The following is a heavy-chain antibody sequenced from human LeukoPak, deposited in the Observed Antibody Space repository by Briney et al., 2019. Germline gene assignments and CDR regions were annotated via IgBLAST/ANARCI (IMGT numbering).Heavy chain of an antibody. V-gene: IGHV6-1*01. Sequence: SQTLSLTCAISGDSVSSNSAAWNWIRQSPLRGLEWLGRTYYRSEWYNDYAVSVKSRISINPDTSRNQFSLQLNSVTPEDTAIYYCARVGKVAGYNYGMDVWGQGTTVTVSS. J-gene: IGHJ6*02. CDR2: TYYRSEWYN. D-gene: IGHD1-14*01. CDR1: GDSVSSNSAA. CDR3: ARVGKVAGYNYGMDV.